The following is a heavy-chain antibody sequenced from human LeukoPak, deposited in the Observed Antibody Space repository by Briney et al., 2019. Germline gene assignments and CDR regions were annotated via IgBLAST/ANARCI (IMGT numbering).Heavy chain of an antibody. CDR3: ARDFPLTGDCYFGAFDI. CDR1: GFTFSSYS. D-gene: IGHD2-21*02. Sequence: PGGSLRLSCAASGFTFSSYSMNWVRQAPGKGLEWVSSISSSSSYIYYADSVKGRFTISRDNAKNSLYLQMNSLRAEDTAVYYCARDFPLTGDCYFGAFDIWGQGTMVTVSS. V-gene: IGHV3-21*01. J-gene: IGHJ3*02. CDR2: ISSSSSYI.